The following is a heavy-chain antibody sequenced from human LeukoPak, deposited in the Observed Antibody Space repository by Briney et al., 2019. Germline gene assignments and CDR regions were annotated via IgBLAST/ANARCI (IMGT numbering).Heavy chain of an antibody. J-gene: IGHJ6*04. V-gene: IGHV4-38-2*01. CDR3: ARASGSYGSGSYYYYGMDV. D-gene: IGHD3-10*01. CDR1: GYSISSGYY. Sequence: SETLSLTCAVSGYSISSGYYWGWIRQPPGKGLEGIGSICHSGSTYYNPSLKSRVNMSVDTSKDQISLKVSSVTATDTAVYYWARASGSYGSGSYYYYGMDVWGKGTTVTVSS. CDR2: ICHSGST.